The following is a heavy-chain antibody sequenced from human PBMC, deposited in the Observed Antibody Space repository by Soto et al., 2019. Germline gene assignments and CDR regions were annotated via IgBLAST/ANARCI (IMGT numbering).Heavy chain of an antibody. Sequence: QVQLQESGPGLVKPSQTLSLTCTVSGGSLTTDDYYWSWIRQHPGKGLGWIGYMSHSGSTFYNPSLKSRITMSVDTSHNQFSLKLTSVTAADTAVYYCARENLLYCGRGCYSSPFDSWGQGTLVMVSS. V-gene: IGHV4-31*03. CDR3: ARENLLYCGRGCYSSPFDS. CDR1: GGSLTTDDYY. D-gene: IGHD2-21*02. J-gene: IGHJ4*02. CDR2: MSHSGST.